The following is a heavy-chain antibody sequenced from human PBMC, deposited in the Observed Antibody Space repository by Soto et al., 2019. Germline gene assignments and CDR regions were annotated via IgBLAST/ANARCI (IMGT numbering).Heavy chain of an antibody. D-gene: IGHD3-3*01. CDR2: IKHSGST. V-gene: IGHV4-34*01. Sequence: SETLSLTCAVHGGSFSGYYWSWIRQPPGKGPEWIGEIKHSGSTFYNPSLKSRVTLSIDTSKNQFSLKLSSVTAADTAVYFCAGNKFFSQKYKWFDPWGQGTLVTVSS. J-gene: IGHJ5*02. CDR3: AGNKFFSQKYKWFDP. CDR1: GGSFSGYY.